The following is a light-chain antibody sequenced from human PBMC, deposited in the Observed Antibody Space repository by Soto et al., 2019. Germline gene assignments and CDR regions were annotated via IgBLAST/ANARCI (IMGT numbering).Light chain of an antibody. V-gene: IGLV2-8*01. J-gene: IGLJ1*01. CDR1: NSDVGTSNY. CDR3: SSSAGTNNLL. CDR2: EVN. Sequence: SVLTQPPSASGSPGQSVTISCTGTNSDVGTSNYVSWYQQHPGKAPKLLIHEVNKRPSGVPDRFSGSKSGNTASLTVSGLQAEDEAEYYCSSSAGTNNLLLGIGTKVT.